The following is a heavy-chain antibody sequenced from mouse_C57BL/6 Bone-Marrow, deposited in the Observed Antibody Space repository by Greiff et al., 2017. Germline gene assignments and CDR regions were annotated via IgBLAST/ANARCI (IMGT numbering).Heavy chain of an antibody. V-gene: IGHV7-1*01. CDR2: SRNKANDYTT. CDR3: ARDYGSGAMDY. Sequence: EVKLVESGGGLVQSGRSLRLSCATSGFTFSDFYMEWVRQAPGKGLEWIAASRNKANDYTTEYSASVKGRFIVSRDTSQSILYLQMNALRAEDTAIYDGARDYGSGAMDYWGQGTSVTVSS. J-gene: IGHJ4*01. D-gene: IGHD1-1*01. CDR1: GFTFSDFY.